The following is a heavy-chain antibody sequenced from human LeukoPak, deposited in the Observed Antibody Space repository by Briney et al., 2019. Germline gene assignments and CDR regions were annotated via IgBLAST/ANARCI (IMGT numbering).Heavy chain of an antibody. Sequence: RGSLRLSCTASGFTFGDYSMSWVRQAPGKGLEWVGRTRNKVNSYTNKYAASVKGRFTISRDDSKNSLYLQMNSLKTEDTAVYYCARWGYCSGGSCYSGGGYYYYMDVWGKGTTVTVSS. D-gene: IGHD2-15*01. CDR1: GFTFGDYS. CDR2: TRNKVNSYTN. CDR3: ARWGYCSGGSCYSGGGYYYYMDV. V-gene: IGHV3-72*01. J-gene: IGHJ6*03.